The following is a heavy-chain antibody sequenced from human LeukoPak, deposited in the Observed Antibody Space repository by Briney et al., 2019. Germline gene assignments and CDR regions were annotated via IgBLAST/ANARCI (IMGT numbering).Heavy chain of an antibody. CDR2: INAGNGNT. J-gene: IGHJ4*02. Sequence: GASVKVSCKASGYTFTNYAVNWVRQAPGQRLEWMGWINAGNGNTKYSQEFQGRVTIIRDTSANTVYMELGSLRSEDMAVYYCARGIWSSHSVGYYFDFWGQGTLVTVSS. CDR1: GYTFTNYA. V-gene: IGHV1-3*03. CDR3: ARGIWSSHSVGYYFDF. D-gene: IGHD5/OR15-5a*01.